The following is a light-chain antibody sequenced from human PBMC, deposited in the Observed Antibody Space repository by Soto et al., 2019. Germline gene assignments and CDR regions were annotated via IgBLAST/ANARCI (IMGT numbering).Light chain of an antibody. CDR3: QLYDSSSWT. CDR1: QSVSNTY. Sequence: EIVLTQSPGTLSLSPGDTSTLSCRASQSVSNTYLAWYQQKPGQAPRLLIYGACSRETGFPDRFSGSGSGTEFTLTISRLETEDFAVYYCQLYDSSSWTFGQGTKVDIK. J-gene: IGKJ1*01. CDR2: GAC. V-gene: IGKV3-20*01.